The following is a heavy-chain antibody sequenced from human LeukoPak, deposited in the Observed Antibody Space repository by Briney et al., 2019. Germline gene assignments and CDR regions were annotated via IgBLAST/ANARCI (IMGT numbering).Heavy chain of an antibody. J-gene: IGHJ4*02. CDR1: GGSISSYY. V-gene: IGHV4-59*01. Sequence: SETLSLTCTVSGGSISSYYWSWIRQPPGKGLEWIGYIYYSGSTNYNPSLKSRVTISVDTSKNQFSLKLSSVTAADTAVYYCAGSYVSSWIDYWGQGTLVTVSS. D-gene: IGHD3-16*01. CDR2: IYYSGST. CDR3: AGSYVSSWIDY.